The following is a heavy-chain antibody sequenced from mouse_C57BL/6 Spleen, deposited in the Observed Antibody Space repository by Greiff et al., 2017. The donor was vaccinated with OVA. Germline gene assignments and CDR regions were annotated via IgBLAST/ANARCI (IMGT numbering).Heavy chain of an antibody. D-gene: IGHD1-1*01. CDR3: ERAYSGSSYDAMAY. Sequence: QVQLQQPGAELVKPGASVKLSCKASGYTFTSYWMHWVKQRPGQGLEWIGMIHPNSGSTNYNEKFKSKATLTVDKSSSTAYMQLSSLTPEDSEVYYCERAYSGSSYDAMAYWGQGTSVTVSS. V-gene: IGHV1-64*01. CDR1: GYTFTSYW. J-gene: IGHJ4*01. CDR2: IHPNSGST.